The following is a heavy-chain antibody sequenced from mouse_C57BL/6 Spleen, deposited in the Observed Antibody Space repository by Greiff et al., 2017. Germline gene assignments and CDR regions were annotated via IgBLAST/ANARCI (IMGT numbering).Heavy chain of an antibody. CDR3: ARGMMARAWFAY. V-gene: IGHV3-1*01. Sequence: VQLKESGPGMVKPSQSLSLTCTVTGYSITSGYDWHWIRHFPGNKLEWMGYISYSGSTNYNPSLKSRISITHDTSKNHFFLKLNSVTTEDTATYYCARGMMARAWFAYWGQGTLVTVSA. CDR2: ISYSGST. J-gene: IGHJ3*01. CDR1: GYSITSGYD. D-gene: IGHD2-3*01.